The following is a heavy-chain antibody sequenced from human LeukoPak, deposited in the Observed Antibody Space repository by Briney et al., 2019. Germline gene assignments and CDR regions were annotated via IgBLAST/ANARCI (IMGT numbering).Heavy chain of an antibody. Sequence: PSETLSLTWTVSGGSISSYYWSWIRQPDGKGLEWIGYIYDSGNIYYNPSLRSRVTISVDRSKNQFSLKLSSLTAADTAMYYCARVKYYHSSGSRWGQGTLVTVSS. CDR3: ARVKYYHSSGSR. CDR1: GGSISSYY. V-gene: IGHV4-59*12. CDR2: IYDSGNI. J-gene: IGHJ4*02. D-gene: IGHD3-22*01.